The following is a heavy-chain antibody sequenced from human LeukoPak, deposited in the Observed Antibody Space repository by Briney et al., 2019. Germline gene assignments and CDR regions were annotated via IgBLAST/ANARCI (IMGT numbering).Heavy chain of an antibody. V-gene: IGHV5-51*01. D-gene: IGHD5-12*01. CDR3: ARPSNSGYDY. CDR1: GYSFSSCW. J-gene: IGHJ4*02. Sequence: GESLKISCKGSGYSFSSCWIGWVRQMPGKGLEWMGVIYPGDSETRYSPSFQGQVTISADKSISTIYLQWSSLKASDTAIYYCARPSNSGYDYWGQGALVTVSS. CDR2: IYPGDSET.